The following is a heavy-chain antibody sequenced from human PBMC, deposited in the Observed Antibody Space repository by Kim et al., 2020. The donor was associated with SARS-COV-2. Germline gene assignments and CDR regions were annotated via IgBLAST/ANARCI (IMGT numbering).Heavy chain of an antibody. J-gene: IGHJ6*02. D-gene: IGHD3-10*01. CDR2: INPNSGGT. CDR3: AREGGYGSGSYYYYYYYGMDV. CDR1: GYTFTGYY. V-gene: IGHV1-2*04. Sequence: ASVKVSCKASGYTFTGYYMHWVRQAPGQGLEWMGWINPNSGGTNYAQKFQGWVTMTRDTSISTAYMELSRLRSDDTAGYYCAREGGYGSGSYYYYYYYGMDVWGQGTTVTVSS.